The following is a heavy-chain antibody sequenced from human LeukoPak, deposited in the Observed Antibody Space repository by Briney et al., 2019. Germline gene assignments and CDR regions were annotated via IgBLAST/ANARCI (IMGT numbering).Heavy chain of an antibody. Sequence: SETLSLTCAVYGGSFSGYYWSWIRQSPGKGLEWIGEINHSGSTNYNPSLKSRVTISVDTSKNQFSLKLSSVTAADTAVYYCARRRYGYNQLDYWGQGTLVTVSS. D-gene: IGHD5-18*01. CDR1: GGSFSGYY. J-gene: IGHJ4*02. CDR3: ARRRYGYNQLDY. CDR2: INHSGST. V-gene: IGHV4-34*01.